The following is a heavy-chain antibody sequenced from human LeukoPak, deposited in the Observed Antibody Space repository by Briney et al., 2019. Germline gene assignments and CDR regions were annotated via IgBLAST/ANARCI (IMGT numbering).Heavy chain of an antibody. V-gene: IGHV3-21*01. J-gene: IGHJ4*02. D-gene: IGHD1-26*01. CDR3: ARARKVGASSFDY. Sequence: GGSLRLSCAASRFTFSSYSMNWVRQAPGKRLEWVSSISSSSSYIYYADSVKGRFTISRDNAKNSLYLQMNSLRAEDTAVYYCARARKVGASSFDYWGQGTLVTVSS. CDR2: ISSSSSYI. CDR1: RFTFSSYS.